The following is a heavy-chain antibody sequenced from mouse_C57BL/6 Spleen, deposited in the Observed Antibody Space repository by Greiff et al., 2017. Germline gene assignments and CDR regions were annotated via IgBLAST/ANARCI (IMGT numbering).Heavy chain of an antibody. CDR1: GYAFTNYL. J-gene: IGHJ1*03. D-gene: IGHD1-1*01. CDR2: INPGRGGT. CDR3: ARRYYYGSSYGYFDV. V-gene: IGHV1-54*01. Sequence: VQLHQSGAELVRPGTSVKVSCKASGYAFTNYLLEWVKQRPGQGLEWIGVINPGRGGTNYNEKCKGKATLTADKYSSTAYMQLSSLTSEDSAVYSCARRYYYGSSYGYFDVWGTGTTVTVSS.